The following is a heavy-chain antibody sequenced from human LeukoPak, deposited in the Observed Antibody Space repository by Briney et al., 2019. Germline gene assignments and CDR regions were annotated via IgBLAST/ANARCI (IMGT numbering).Heavy chain of an antibody. V-gene: IGHV1-8*01. CDR1: GYTFTSYD. D-gene: IGHD3-22*01. Sequence: AASVKVSCKASGYTFTSYDINWVRQATGRGLEWMGWMNPNSGNTGYAQKFQGRVTMTRNTSISTAYMELSSLRSEDTAVYYCARSWSSGYYALYYFDYWGQGTLVTVSS. CDR3: ARSWSSGYYALYYFDY. J-gene: IGHJ4*02. CDR2: MNPNSGNT.